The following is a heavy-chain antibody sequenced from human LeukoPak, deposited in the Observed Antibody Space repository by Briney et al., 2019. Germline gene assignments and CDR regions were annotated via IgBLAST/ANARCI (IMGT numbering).Heavy chain of an antibody. J-gene: IGHJ3*02. V-gene: IGHV4-4*07. CDR1: GGSNSSYY. Sequence: SETLSLTCTVSGGSNSSYYWRWIRQPAGKELEWIGRIYTSGSTNYNPSLKSRVTMSVDTSKNQFSLKLSSVTAADTAVYYCARDGSYNDAFDIWGQGTMVTVSS. CDR2: IYTSGST. D-gene: IGHD1-1*01. CDR3: ARDGSYNDAFDI.